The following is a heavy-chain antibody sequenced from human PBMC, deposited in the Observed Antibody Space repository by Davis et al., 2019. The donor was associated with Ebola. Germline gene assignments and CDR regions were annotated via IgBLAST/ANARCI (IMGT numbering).Heavy chain of an antibody. D-gene: IGHD1-26*01. J-gene: IGHJ4*02. CDR3: ARVGAGIVGAPNHFDY. CDR2: ISSSGSTI. Sequence: GESLKISCAASGFTFSDYYMSWIRQAPGKGLEWVSYISSSGSTIYYADSVKGRFTISRDNAKNSLYLQMNSLRAEDTAVYYCARVGAGIVGAPNHFDYWGQGTLATVSS. V-gene: IGHV3-11*04. CDR1: GFTFSDYY.